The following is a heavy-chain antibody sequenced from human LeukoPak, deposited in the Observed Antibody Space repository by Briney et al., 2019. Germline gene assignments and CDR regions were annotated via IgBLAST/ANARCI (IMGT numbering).Heavy chain of an antibody. CDR1: GGSVSSGSYY. D-gene: IGHD6-13*01. J-gene: IGHJ4*02. Sequence: PSHTLSLTCTLSGGSVSSGSYYWSCPRQPPGKGLEWIGYIYNRGSTNCNPSLKCRVTISVETSKNRFSLKLSSVTAADPAVYYCARKLHRAFGIAAAGVFDYWGQGILVTVSS. V-gene: IGHV4-61*01. CDR3: ARKLHRAFGIAAAGVFDY. CDR2: IYNRGST.